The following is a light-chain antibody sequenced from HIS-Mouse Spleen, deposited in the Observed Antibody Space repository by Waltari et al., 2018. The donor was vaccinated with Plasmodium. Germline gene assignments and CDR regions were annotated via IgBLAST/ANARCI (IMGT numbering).Light chain of an antibody. CDR2: DVS. CDR1: SSAVGGYNY. CDR3: SSYAGSDTGV. J-gene: IGLJ3*02. V-gene: IGLV2-11*01. Sequence: QSALTQPRSVSGSPGQSVTISCTGTSSAVGGYNYVSWYQQHPGKAPKLMMYDVSKRPSGVPDSYSGSKSGNAASLTISGLQAEDEADYYCSSYAGSDTGVFGGGTKLTVL.